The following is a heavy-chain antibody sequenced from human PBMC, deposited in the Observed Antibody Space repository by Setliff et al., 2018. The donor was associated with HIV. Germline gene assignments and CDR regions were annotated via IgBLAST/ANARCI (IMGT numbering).Heavy chain of an antibody. CDR1: GGSISSYY. V-gene: IGHV4-4*09. CDR3: ARALIGYTQRGDYYYYMDV. Sequence: PSQTLSLTCTISGGSISSYYWSWIRQPPGKGLEWIGNIHSSGSTNYNPSLKSRVTMSVDTSKNQFSLKLSSVTAADTAVYYCARALIGYTQRGDYYYYMDVWGKGTTVTVSS. J-gene: IGHJ6*03. CDR2: IHSSGST. D-gene: IGHD6-13*01.